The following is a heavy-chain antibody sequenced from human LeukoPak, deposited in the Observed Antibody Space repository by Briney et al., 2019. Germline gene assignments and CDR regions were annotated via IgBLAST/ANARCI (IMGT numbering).Heavy chain of an antibody. V-gene: IGHV4-39*07. CDR1: GGSISSSSYY. CDR2: IYYSGST. CDR3: ARDCSSTSCYEY. D-gene: IGHD2-2*01. J-gene: IGHJ4*02. Sequence: SETLSLTCTVSGGSISSSSYYWGWIRQPPGKGLEWIGSIYYSGSTYYNSSLKSRVTISVDTSKNQFSLKLSSVTAADTAVYYCARDCSSTSCYEYWGQGTLVTVSS.